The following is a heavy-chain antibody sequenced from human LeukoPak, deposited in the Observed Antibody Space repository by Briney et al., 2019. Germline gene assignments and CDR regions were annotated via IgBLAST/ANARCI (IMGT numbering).Heavy chain of an antibody. Sequence: SETLSLTCTVSGGSISSYYWSWIRQPPGKGLEWIGYIYYSGSTNYNPSLKSRVTMSVDTSKNQFSLKLSSVTAADTAVYYCARTSNPYYYGSGSNWFDPWGQGTLVTVSS. CDR1: GGSISSYY. D-gene: IGHD3-10*01. J-gene: IGHJ5*02. V-gene: IGHV4-59*12. CDR2: IYYSGST. CDR3: ARTSNPYYYGSGSNWFDP.